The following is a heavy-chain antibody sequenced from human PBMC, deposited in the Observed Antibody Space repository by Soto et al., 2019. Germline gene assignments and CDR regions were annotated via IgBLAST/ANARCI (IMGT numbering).Heavy chain of an antibody. J-gene: IGHJ4*02. CDR1: GYTFTNYA. D-gene: IGHD6-19*01. CDR2: INAGNAKT. Sequence: QVQLVQSGAEVKKPGASVKVSCKASGYTFTNYAIHWVRQGPGQRLEWMGWINAGNAKTKYSQKFQGRVTISRDTSASTACMELSTLRSEDTAVYYCSRDGAVAGNANFDYWGQGTLVTVSS. V-gene: IGHV1-3*01. CDR3: SRDGAVAGNANFDY.